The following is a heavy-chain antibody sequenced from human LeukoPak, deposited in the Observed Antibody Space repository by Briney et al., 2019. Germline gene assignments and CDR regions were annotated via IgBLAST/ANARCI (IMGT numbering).Heavy chain of an antibody. CDR2: ISGSGGRT. CDR1: GFSFSSYA. D-gene: IGHD3-10*01. CDR3: ARGVPPDI. V-gene: IGHV3-23*01. J-gene: IGHJ3*02. Sequence: PGGSLRLSCGASGFSFSSYAMSWVRQAPGKGLEWVSGISGSGGRTYYADSVKGRFSISRDTSKNTLYLQMNSLRVEDTAVYYCARGVPPDIWGQGTLVTVSS.